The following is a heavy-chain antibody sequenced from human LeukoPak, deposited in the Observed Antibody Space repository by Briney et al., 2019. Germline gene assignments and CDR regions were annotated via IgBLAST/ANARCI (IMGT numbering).Heavy chain of an antibody. V-gene: IGHV4-4*07. CDR3: ARDLMNWFDP. D-gene: IGHD3-16*01. Sequence: SETLSLTCTVSGGSISSYYWSWFRQPAAKGLEWIGRIYTSGSTNYNPSLKSRATMSVDTSKNQFSLKLSPVTAADTAVYYCARDLMNWFDPWGQGTLVTVSS. CDR2: IYTSGST. CDR1: GGSISSYY. J-gene: IGHJ5*02.